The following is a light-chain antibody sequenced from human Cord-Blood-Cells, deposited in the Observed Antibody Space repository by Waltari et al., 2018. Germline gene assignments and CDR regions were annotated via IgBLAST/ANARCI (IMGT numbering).Light chain of an antibody. CDR2: EGS. J-gene: IGLJ1*01. Sequence: QSALTQPASVSGSPGQSITLSCTGTSSNVGSYNLASWYQQHPATAPKLMIYEGSKRPSGVSNRFSGSKSGNTASLTISGLQAEDEADYYCCSYAGSSTYVFGTGTKVTVL. CDR3: CSYAGSSTYV. V-gene: IGLV2-23*01. CDR1: SSNVGSYNL.